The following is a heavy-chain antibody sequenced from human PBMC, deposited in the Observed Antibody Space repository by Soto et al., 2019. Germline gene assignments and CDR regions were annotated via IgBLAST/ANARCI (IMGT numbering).Heavy chain of an antibody. CDR3: ARDKITGLFDY. J-gene: IGHJ4*02. Sequence: QVQLQQWGAGLLKPSETLSLTCAVYGGSFSGYYWTWIRQPPGTGLEWIGEINHSGSTNYNPSLKRPVTMSVDTSMNQFSLKLSSVTAAYTALYYCARDKITGLFDYWGQGTLVTVSS. D-gene: IGHD2-8*02. V-gene: IGHV4-34*01. CDR2: INHSGST. CDR1: GGSFSGYY.